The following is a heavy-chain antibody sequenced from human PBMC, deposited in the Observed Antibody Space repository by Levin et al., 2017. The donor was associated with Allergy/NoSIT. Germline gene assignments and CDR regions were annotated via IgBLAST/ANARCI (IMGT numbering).Heavy chain of an antibody. D-gene: IGHD4-17*01. J-gene: IGHJ5*02. Sequence: SCAASGFTFSNYGMSWVRQAPGKGLEWVSGITDTGSSTYHAASVIGRFTVSRDNSKNTLYLQMSSLRAEDTALYYCARDVGMTSVTWGQGTLVTVSS. CDR1: GFTFSNYG. CDR2: ITDTGSST. V-gene: IGHV3-23*01. CDR3: ARDVGMTSVT.